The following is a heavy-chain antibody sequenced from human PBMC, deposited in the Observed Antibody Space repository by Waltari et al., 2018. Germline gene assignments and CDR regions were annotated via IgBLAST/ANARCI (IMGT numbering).Heavy chain of an antibody. D-gene: IGHD3-16*01. V-gene: IGHV4-39*01. CDR2: ISYSGAT. Sequence: QLHLQESGPGLVKPSETLSLTCSVSGGSITTSRHYWGWIRQPPGKGLEWTGTISYSGATYYNPSRRSRVTISLDTSKNQFSRKLNSVTAADTAVYYCATYVGASVGTAAFDVWGQGTMVTVSS. CDR3: ATYVGASVGTAAFDV. J-gene: IGHJ3*01. CDR1: GGSITTSRHY.